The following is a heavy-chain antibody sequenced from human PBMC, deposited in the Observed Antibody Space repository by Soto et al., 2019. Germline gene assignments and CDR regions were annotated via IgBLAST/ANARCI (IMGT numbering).Heavy chain of an antibody. V-gene: IGHV4-61*08. Sequence: PSETLSLTCAVSGGSISSGGYSWSWIRQPPGKGLEWIGYIYYSGSTNYNPSLKSRVTISVDTSKNQFSLKLSSVTAADTAVYYCARETQLGAFDIWGQGTMVTVSS. CDR1: GGSISSGGYS. D-gene: IGHD5-18*01. CDR3: ARETQLGAFDI. CDR2: IYYSGST. J-gene: IGHJ3*02.